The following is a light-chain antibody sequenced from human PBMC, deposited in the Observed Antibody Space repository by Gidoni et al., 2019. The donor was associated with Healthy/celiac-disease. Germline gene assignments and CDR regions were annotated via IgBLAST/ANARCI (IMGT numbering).Light chain of an antibody. CDR3: QQYGSSRWT. J-gene: IGKJ1*01. Sequence: ELVLTHSPGTLSLSPGERATLSCRASQSVSSSYLAWYQQKPVQAPRLLIYGASSRATGIPDRFSGSGSGTDFTLTISRLEPEDFAVYYCQQYGSSRWTVGQGTKVEIK. V-gene: IGKV3-20*01. CDR1: QSVSSSY. CDR2: GAS.